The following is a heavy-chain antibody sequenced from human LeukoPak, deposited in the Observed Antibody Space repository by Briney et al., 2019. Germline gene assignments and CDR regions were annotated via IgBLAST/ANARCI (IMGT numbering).Heavy chain of an antibody. V-gene: IGHV3-74*01. J-gene: IGHJ4*02. Sequence: GGSLRLSCAASGFPFSSYAMYWVRQAPGKGLVWVSRVHGDGNNIGYADPVKGRFTIFRGNAKNTLYLQMNSLRPDDTAVYYCARARVGDPTDYWGQGTLVTVSS. CDR1: GFPFSSYA. CDR2: VHGDGNNI. CDR3: ARARVGDPTDY. D-gene: IGHD1-26*01.